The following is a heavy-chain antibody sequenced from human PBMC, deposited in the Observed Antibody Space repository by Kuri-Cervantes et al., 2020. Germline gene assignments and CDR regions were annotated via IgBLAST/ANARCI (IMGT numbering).Heavy chain of an antibody. V-gene: IGHV4-39*07. J-gene: IGHJ6*02. Sequence: SETLSLTCTVSGGSISSSSYYWGWIRQPPGKGLEWIGEINHSGSTNYNPSLKSRVTISVDTSKNQFSLKLSSVTAADTAVYYCARGRGCSGGSCYSSVWSGITPYPFDPWGQGTTVTVSS. CDR2: INHSGST. D-gene: IGHD2-15*01. CDR3: ARGRGCSGGSCYSSVWSGITPYPFDP. CDR1: GGSISSSSYY.